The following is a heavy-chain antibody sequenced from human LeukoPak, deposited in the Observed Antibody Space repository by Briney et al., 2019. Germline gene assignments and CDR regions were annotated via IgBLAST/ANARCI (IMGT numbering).Heavy chain of an antibody. D-gene: IGHD1-26*01. Sequence: AGGSLRLSCAASGFTFSDHYMSWIRQAPGKGLEWVSYISSSGSSTYYADPVKGRFTISRDNAKNSLYLEMNSLRVEDTAVYYCARQSGTYWDTDCWGQGTLVTVSS. V-gene: IGHV3-11*01. J-gene: IGHJ4*02. CDR2: ISSSGSST. CDR3: ARQSGTYWDTDC. CDR1: GFTFSDHY.